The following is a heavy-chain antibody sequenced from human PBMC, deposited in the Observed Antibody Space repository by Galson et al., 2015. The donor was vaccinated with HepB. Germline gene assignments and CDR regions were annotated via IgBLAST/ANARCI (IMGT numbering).Heavy chain of an antibody. Sequence: QSGAEVKKPGESLKISCKGPGYSFTSYWIGWVRQMPGKGLEWMGIIYPGDSDTRYSPSFQGQVTISADRSISTAYLQWSSLKASDTAMYYCTRHIRPDTSGYYYFDSWGQGTLVTVSS. D-gene: IGHD3-22*01. CDR3: TRHIRPDTSGYYYFDS. CDR2: IYPGDSDT. V-gene: IGHV5-51*01. CDR1: GYSFTSYW. J-gene: IGHJ4*02.